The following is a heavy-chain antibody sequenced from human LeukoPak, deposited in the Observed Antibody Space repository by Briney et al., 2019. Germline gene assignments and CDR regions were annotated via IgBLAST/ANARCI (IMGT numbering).Heavy chain of an antibody. V-gene: IGHV1-24*01. Sequence: ASVKVSCMVSGYTLTELSMHWVRQAPGKGLEWMGGFDPEDGETIYAQKFQGRVTMTEDTSTDTAYMELSSLRSEDTAVYYCAIAYGSGFNWFDPWGQGTLVTVSS. CDR1: GYTLTELS. D-gene: IGHD3-10*01. CDR2: FDPEDGET. J-gene: IGHJ5*02. CDR3: AIAYGSGFNWFDP.